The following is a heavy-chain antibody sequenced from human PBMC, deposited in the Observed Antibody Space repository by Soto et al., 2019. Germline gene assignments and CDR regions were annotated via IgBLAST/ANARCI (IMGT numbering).Heavy chain of an antibody. CDR2: ISSNGGST. D-gene: IGHD3-10*01. Sequence: VQLVESGGGLVQPGGSLRLSCAASGFTFSSYAMHWVRQAPGKGLEYVSAISSNGGSTYYANSVKGRFTISRDNSKNTLYLQMGSLRAEDMAVYYCAREGYYYGSGSYYLDGPFDYWGQGTLVTVSS. CDR3: AREGYYYGSGSYYLDGPFDY. CDR1: GFTFSSYA. J-gene: IGHJ4*02. V-gene: IGHV3-64*01.